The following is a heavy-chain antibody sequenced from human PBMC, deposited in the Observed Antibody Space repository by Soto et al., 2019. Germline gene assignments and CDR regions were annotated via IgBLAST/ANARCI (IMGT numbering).Heavy chain of an antibody. CDR3: ATTYYYDSSGYGGAFDV. J-gene: IGHJ3*01. Sequence: GGSLRLSCAASGFTFSSYGIHWVRQAPGKGLEWVAVISYDGSNKYYADSVKGRFTISRDNSKNTLYLQMNSLRAEDTAVYYCATTYYYDSSGYGGAFDVWGQGTMVTVSS. CDR2: ISYDGSNK. CDR1: GFTFSSYG. V-gene: IGHV3-30*03. D-gene: IGHD3-22*01.